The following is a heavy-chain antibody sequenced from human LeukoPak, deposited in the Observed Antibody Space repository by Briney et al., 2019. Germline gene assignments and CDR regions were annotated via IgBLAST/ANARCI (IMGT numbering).Heavy chain of an antibody. V-gene: IGHV4-59*08. CDR1: GGSISSYY. CDR2: ISYSGST. Sequence: PSETLSLTCTVSGGSISSYYWSWIRRPPGKGLEWIGYISYSGSTSSNPSLKSRVTISLDTSKNQFSLKLSSVTAADTAVYYCAGHHPRNTVDFWGLGTLVTVSS. D-gene: IGHD2/OR15-2a*01. CDR3: AGHHPRNTVDF. J-gene: IGHJ4*02.